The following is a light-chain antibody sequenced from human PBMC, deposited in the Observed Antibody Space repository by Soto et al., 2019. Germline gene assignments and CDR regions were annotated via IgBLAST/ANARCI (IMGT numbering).Light chain of an antibody. V-gene: IGLV4-69*01. CDR2: INSDGSH. CDR1: SGHSTYA. CDR3: QSLGTGIQV. Sequence: QPVLTQSPSVSASLGASVKLTCTLSSGHSTYAIAWHQQQSEKGPRFLMKINSDGSHSKGDGFFDRFSGSSSGAERHLAISSLQSEDEADYYCQSLGTGIQVFGGGTKLTVL. J-gene: IGLJ3*02.